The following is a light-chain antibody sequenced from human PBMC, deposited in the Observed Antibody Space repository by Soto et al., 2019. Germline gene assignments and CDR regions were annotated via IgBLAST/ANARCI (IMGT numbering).Light chain of an antibody. V-gene: IGKV3-20*01. CDR2: GTF. CDR1: QSVGSRF. J-gene: IGKJ5*01. CDR3: QQYYTTPSIT. Sequence: DIALTQSPGTLSLSPGERATLSCRSSQSVGSRFLAWYQQKPGQAPMLLISGTFSRATGIPDRFSGSGSGTDFTLTISSLQAEDVAVYYCQQYYTTPSITFGQGTRLEIK.